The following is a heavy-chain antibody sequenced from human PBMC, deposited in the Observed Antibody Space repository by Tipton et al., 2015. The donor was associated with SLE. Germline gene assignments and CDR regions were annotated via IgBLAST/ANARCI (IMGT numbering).Heavy chain of an antibody. Sequence: TLSLTCAVSGGSISSGGYSWSWIRQPPGKGLEWIGYIYHSGSTYYNPSLKSRVTISVDTSKNQFSLKLSSVTAADTAVYYCARGVGATVYWGQGTLVTVSS. J-gene: IGHJ4*02. CDR2: IYHSGST. CDR1: GGSISSGGYS. V-gene: IGHV4-30-2*01. CDR3: ARGVGATVY. D-gene: IGHD1-26*01.